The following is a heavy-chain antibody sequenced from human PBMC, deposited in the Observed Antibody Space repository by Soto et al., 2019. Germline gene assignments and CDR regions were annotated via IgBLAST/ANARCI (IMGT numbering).Heavy chain of an antibody. V-gene: IGHV4-59*01. J-gene: IGHJ4*02. D-gene: IGHD6-6*01. CDR3: ARDVNGSSGY. CDR1: GGSISSYY. Sequence: SETLSLTCTVSGGSISSYYWSWIRQPPGKGLEWIGYIYYGGSTNYNPSLKSRVTISVDTSKNQFSLKLSSVTAADTAVYYCARDVNGSSGYWGQGTLVTVSS. CDR2: IYYGGST.